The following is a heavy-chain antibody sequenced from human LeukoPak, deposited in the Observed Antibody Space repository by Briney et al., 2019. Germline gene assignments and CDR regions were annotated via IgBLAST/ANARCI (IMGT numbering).Heavy chain of an antibody. CDR3: ARAGMKTYDFWSGYSVSWFDP. V-gene: IGHV1-69*04. J-gene: IGHJ5*02. CDR1: GGTFSSYA. CDR2: IIPILGIA. D-gene: IGHD3-3*01. Sequence: EASVKVSCKASGGTFSSYAISWVRQAPGQGLEWMGRIIPILGIANYAQKFQGRVTMTTDTSTSTAYMELRSLRSDDTAVYYCARAGMKTYDFWSGYSVSWFDPWGQGTLVTVSS.